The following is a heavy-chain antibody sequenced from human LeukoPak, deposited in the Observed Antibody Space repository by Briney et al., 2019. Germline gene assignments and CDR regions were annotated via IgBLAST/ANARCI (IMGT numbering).Heavy chain of an antibody. Sequence: QPGGSLRLSCAASGFTVSSNYMSWVRQAPGKGLEWVSVIYSGGSTYYADSVKGRFTISRDNSKNTLYLQMNSLRAEDTAVYYCAREDYGDYGYYYGMDVWGQGTTVTVSS. V-gene: IGHV3-66*02. J-gene: IGHJ6*02. CDR3: AREDYGDYGYYYGMDV. D-gene: IGHD4-17*01. CDR2: IYSGGST. CDR1: GFTVSSNY.